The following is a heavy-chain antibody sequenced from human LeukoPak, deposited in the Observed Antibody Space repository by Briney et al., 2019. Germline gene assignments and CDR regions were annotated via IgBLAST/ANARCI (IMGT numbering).Heavy chain of an antibody. D-gene: IGHD1-1*01. CDR1: GGSISSSNW. V-gene: IGHV4-4*02. Sequence: PSETLSLTCAVSGGSISSSNWWSWVRQPPGKGLEWIGEIYHSGSTNYNPSLKSRVTISVDKSKNQFSLKLSSVTAADTAVYYCARVRVAGTIGHFDYWGQGTLVTVSS. J-gene: IGHJ4*02. CDR3: ARVRVAGTIGHFDY. CDR2: IYHSGST.